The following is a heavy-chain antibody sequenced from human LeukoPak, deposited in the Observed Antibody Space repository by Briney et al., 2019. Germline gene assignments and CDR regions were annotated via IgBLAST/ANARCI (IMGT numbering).Heavy chain of an antibody. V-gene: IGHV3-9*01. CDR3: AKDIRAAAGIGLADY. D-gene: IGHD6-13*01. J-gene: IGHJ4*02. CDR2: ISWNSGSI. Sequence: GRSLRLSCAASGFTFDDYAMHWVRQAPGKGLEWVSGISWNSGSIDYADSVKGRFTISRDNAKNSLYLQMNSLRAEDTALYYCAKDIRAAAGIGLADYWGQGTLVTVSS. CDR1: GFTFDDYA.